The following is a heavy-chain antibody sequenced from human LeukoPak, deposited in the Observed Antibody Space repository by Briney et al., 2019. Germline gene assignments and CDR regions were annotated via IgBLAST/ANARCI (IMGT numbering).Heavy chain of an antibody. V-gene: IGHV4-39*01. CDR1: GGSISSSSYY. CDR3: ARTGYSSSWYDDY. D-gene: IGHD6-13*01. CDR2: IYYSGST. J-gene: IGHJ4*02. Sequence: SETLSLTCTVSGGSISSSSYYWGWIRQPPGKGLGWIGSIYYSGSTYYNPSLKSRVTISVDTSKNQFSLKLSSVTAADTAVYYCARTGYSSSWYDDYWGQGTLVTVSS.